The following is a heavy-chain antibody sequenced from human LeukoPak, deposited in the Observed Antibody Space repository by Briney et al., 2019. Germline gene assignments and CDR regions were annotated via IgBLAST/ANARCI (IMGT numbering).Heavy chain of an antibody. CDR3: ARGGYYDSSGYYYRGDFQY. D-gene: IGHD3-22*01. CDR2: IIPIFGTA. J-gene: IGHJ1*01. V-gene: IGHV1-69*13. CDR1: GSTFSSYA. Sequence: ASVKVSCKASGSTFSSYATSWVRQAPGQGLEWMGGIIPIFGTANYAQKFQGRVTITADESTSTAYMELSSLRSEDTAVYYCARGGYYDSSGYYYRGDFQYWGQGTLVTVSS.